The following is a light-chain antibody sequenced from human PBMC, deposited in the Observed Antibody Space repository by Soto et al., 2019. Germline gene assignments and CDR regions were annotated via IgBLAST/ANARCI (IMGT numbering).Light chain of an antibody. CDR3: QQYNSYPWT. Sequence: DIQMTQSPSTLSASVGDRVTITCRASQSISSWLAWYHQKTGKAPKLLIDDVSSLESGVPSRFSGSGSGTEFTLTISGLQHDDFTTYYCQQYNSYPWTFGQGTKVVIK. J-gene: IGKJ1*01. CDR1: QSISSW. V-gene: IGKV1-5*01. CDR2: DVS.